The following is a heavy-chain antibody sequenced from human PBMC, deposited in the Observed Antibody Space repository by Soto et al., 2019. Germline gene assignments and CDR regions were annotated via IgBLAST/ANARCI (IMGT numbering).Heavy chain of an antibody. D-gene: IGHD2-15*01. CDR3: ARSEEDSDYYYYGMDV. Sequence: QTLSLTCVCSGDTVSSNSVAWNLVRQSPSRGLEWLGRTYYRSRWYSDYAVSVRSRIDINADTSKNQVSLQLNSVTPEDTAVYYCARSEEDSDYYYYGMDVWGQGTTVTV. CDR1: GDTVSSNSVA. CDR2: TYYRSRWYS. V-gene: IGHV6-1*01. J-gene: IGHJ6*02.